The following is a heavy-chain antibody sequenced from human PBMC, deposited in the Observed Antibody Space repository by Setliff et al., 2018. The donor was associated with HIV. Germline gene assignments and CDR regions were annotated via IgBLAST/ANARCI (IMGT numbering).Heavy chain of an antibody. CDR2: IWYDGNNI. D-gene: IGHD6-19*01. Sequence: GGSLRLSCAASGFTFSSYSMNWVRQAPGKGLEWVAFIWYDGNNIIYADSVKGRFTISRDNAKNSLYLQMNSLRAEDMALYYCVRDKWLVPDTFDIWGQGTMVTVSS. CDR1: GFTFSSYS. V-gene: IGHV3-33*08. CDR3: VRDKWLVPDTFDI. J-gene: IGHJ3*02.